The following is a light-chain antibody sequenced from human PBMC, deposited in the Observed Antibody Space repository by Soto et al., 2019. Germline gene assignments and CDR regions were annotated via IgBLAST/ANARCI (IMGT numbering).Light chain of an antibody. CDR1: QDISRY. CDR3: QQLQRTPFT. V-gene: IGKV1-9*01. CDR2: GAS. J-gene: IGKJ3*01. Sequence: QLTQSPSSLSASVGDRVTITCRASQDISRYLAWYQQRAGKAPKLLIYGASTLQSGVPSRFRGSGSGTEFTLTISSLQPEDFATYHCQQLQRTPFTCGPGTTVDV.